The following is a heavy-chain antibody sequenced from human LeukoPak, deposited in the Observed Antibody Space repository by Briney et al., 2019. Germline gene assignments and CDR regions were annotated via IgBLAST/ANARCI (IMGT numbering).Heavy chain of an antibody. CDR1: GYTFTSNY. Sequence: ASVTVSCTASGYTFTSNYIHWVRQAPGQGLEWMGMIYPRDGSTSYAQKFQGRVTVTRDTSTSTVHMELSGLRSEDTAVYYCARDQEGFDYWGQGTLVTVSS. CDR3: ARDQEGFDY. V-gene: IGHV1-46*01. CDR2: IYPRDGST. J-gene: IGHJ4*02.